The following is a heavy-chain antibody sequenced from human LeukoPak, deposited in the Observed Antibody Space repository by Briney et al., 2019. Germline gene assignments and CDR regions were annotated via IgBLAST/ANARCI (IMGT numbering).Heavy chain of an antibody. Sequence: GGSLRLSCAASGFTFSSYSRNWVRQAPGKGLEWVASISRSSSYRYYADSVKGRFAISRDNAKNSLYLQMNSLTAEDTAVYYCARDYCSGVSCYYFDYWGQGTLVTVSS. CDR2: ISRSSSYR. CDR1: GFTFSSYS. V-gene: IGHV3-21*01. D-gene: IGHD2-15*01. J-gene: IGHJ4*02. CDR3: ARDYCSGVSCYYFDY.